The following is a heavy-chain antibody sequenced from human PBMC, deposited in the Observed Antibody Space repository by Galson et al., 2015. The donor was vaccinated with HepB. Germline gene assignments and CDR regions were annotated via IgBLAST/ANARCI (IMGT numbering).Heavy chain of an antibody. V-gene: IGHV3-21*01. D-gene: IGHD4-23*01. CDR1: GFTFSSYP. CDR3: ARDHVDYGGNSDAFDV. CDR2: ISSRSTYI. J-gene: IGHJ3*01. Sequence: SLRLSCAASGFTFSSYPMNWVRQAPGKGLEWVSSISSRSTYIYYADSVKGRFTISRDNAKNSLYLQMNSLRAEDTAVYYCARDHVDYGGNSDAFDVWGQGTMVTVSS.